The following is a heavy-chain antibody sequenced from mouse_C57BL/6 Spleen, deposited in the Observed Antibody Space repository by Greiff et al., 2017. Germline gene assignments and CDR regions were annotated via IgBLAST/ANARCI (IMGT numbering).Heavy chain of an antibody. CDR3: ARQYDGYYRAMDY. CDR1: GFTFSSYG. V-gene: IGHV5-6*02. CDR2: ISSGGSYT. J-gene: IGHJ4*01. Sequence: EVMLVESGGDLVKPGGSLKLSCAASGFTFSSYGMSWVRQTPDKRLEWVATISSGGSYTYYPDRVKGRFTISRDNAKNTLYLQMSRLKSEDPAMYYCARQYDGYYRAMDYWGQGTSVTVSS. D-gene: IGHD2-3*01.